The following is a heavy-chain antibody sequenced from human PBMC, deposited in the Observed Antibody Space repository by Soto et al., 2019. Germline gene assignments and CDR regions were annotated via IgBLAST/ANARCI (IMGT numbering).Heavy chain of an antibody. V-gene: IGHV3-30*18. CDR2: ISYDGSNK. CDR1: GFTFSSYG. Sequence: HLGGSLRLSCAASGFTFSSYGMHWVRQAPGKGLEWVAVISYDGSNKYYADSVKGRFTISRDNSKNTLYLQMNSLRAEDTAVYYCAKTRAYYDSSGYYYVVDYWGQGTLVTVSS. CDR3: AKTRAYYDSSGYYYVVDY. D-gene: IGHD3-22*01. J-gene: IGHJ4*02.